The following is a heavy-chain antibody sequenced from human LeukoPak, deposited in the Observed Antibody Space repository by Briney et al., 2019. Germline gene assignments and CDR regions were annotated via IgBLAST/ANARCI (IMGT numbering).Heavy chain of an antibody. J-gene: IGHJ4*02. Sequence: GGSLRLSCVASGFTFNNYWMHWVRQAPGKGLLWVSRINSDGSIINYADSVKGRFTISRDNAKNTLYLQMNSLRAEDTAVYYCARDRGYSYGYRAKYYFDYWGQGTLVTVSS. V-gene: IGHV3-74*01. CDR2: INSDGSII. CDR1: GFTFNNYW. CDR3: ARDRGYSYGYRAKYYFDY. D-gene: IGHD5-18*01.